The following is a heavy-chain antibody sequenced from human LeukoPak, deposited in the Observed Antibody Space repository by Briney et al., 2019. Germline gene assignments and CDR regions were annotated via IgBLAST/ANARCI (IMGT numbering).Heavy chain of an antibody. J-gene: IGHJ4*02. Sequence: GASVKVSCKASGYTFTGYYMHWVRQAPGQGLEWMGWINPNSGGTNYAQKFQDRVTLTQDTSISTAYMELSRLESDDTAVFYCARGRWLQLWGDYWGQGTPLTVSS. CDR3: ARGRWLQLWGDY. CDR1: GYTFTGYY. V-gene: IGHV1-2*02. D-gene: IGHD5-18*01. CDR2: INPNSGGT.